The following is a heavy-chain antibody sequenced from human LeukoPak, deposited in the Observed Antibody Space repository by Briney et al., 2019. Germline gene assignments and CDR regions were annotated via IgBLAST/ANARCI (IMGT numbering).Heavy chain of an antibody. CDR3: AKDIGYSGWGAIDI. CDR1: GFTFDDYA. V-gene: IGHV3-9*01. D-gene: IGHD5-12*01. J-gene: IGHJ3*02. Sequence: GGSLRLSCAASGFTFDDYAMHWVRQAPGKGLEWVSGISWNSGSIGYADSVKGRFTISRDNAKNSLYLQMNSLRAEDTALYYCAKDIGYSGWGAIDIWGQGTMVTVSS. CDR2: ISWNSGSI.